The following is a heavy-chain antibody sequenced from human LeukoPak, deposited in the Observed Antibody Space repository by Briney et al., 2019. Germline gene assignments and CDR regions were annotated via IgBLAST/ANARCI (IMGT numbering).Heavy chain of an antibody. J-gene: IGHJ4*02. Sequence: PETLSLTCTESAGYIFTSCYYSWGIRQPPGKGLECIGSIYYSGSTYYNPSLKSRVTISVDTSKNQFYLKLSSVTASDTAVYYCARLYYYGSETDYWGQGTLVTVSS. CDR1: AGYIFTSCYY. CDR2: IYYSGST. V-gene: IGHV4-39*01. D-gene: IGHD3-10*01. CDR3: ARLYYYGSETDY.